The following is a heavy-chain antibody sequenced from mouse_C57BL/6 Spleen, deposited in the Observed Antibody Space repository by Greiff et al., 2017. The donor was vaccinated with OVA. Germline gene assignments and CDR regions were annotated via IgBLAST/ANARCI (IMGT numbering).Heavy chain of an antibody. Sequence: EVKVEESGEGLVKPGGSLKLSCAASGFTFSSYAMSWVRQTPEKRLEWVAYISSGGDYIYYADTVKGRFTISRDNARNTLYLQMSSLKSEDTAMYYCTRGGALYAMDYWGQGTSVTVSS. J-gene: IGHJ4*01. CDR1: GFTFSSYA. CDR3: TRGGALYAMDY. V-gene: IGHV5S21*01. CDR2: ISSGGDYI.